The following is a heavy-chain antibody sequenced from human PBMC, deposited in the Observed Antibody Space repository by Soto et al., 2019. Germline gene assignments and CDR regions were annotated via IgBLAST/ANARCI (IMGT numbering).Heavy chain of an antibody. V-gene: IGHV3-9*01. CDR3: AKDIRRHLLTGYINYFDY. D-gene: IGHD3-9*01. CDR1: GFTFDDYA. CDR2: ISWNSGSI. Sequence: HPGGSLRLSCAASGFTFDDYAMHWVRQAPGKGLEWVSGISWNSGSIGYADSVKGRFTISRDNAKNSLYLQMNSLRAEDTALYYCAKDIRRHLLTGYINYFDYWGQGTLVTVSS. J-gene: IGHJ4*02.